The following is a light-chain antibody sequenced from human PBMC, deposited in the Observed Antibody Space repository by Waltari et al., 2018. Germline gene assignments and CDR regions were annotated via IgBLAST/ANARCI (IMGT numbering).Light chain of an antibody. CDR3: QHYVSLPAT. Sequence: EIVLTQSPRTLSLSPGGRATLSCRASQSVGRSLAWYQQKRGQAPRLLIYDASSRATGIPDRFSGSGSGTDFSLTISRLEPEDFAVYYCQHYVSLPATFGQGTKVEIK. V-gene: IGKV3-20*01. J-gene: IGKJ1*01. CDR2: DAS. CDR1: QSVGRS.